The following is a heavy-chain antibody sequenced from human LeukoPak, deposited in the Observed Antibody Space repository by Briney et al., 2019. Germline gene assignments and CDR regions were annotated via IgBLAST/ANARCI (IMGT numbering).Heavy chain of an antibody. J-gene: IGHJ3*02. D-gene: IGHD1-26*01. Sequence: ASVKVSCKASGGTFSSYAISWVRQAPGHGLEWMGRIIPIFGIANYAQKFQGRATISADKSTSTAYMELSSLRSEDTAVYYCARALGSGSYSGYDAFDIWGQGTMVTVSS. V-gene: IGHV1-69*04. CDR1: GGTFSSYA. CDR2: IIPIFGIA. CDR3: ARALGSGSYSGYDAFDI.